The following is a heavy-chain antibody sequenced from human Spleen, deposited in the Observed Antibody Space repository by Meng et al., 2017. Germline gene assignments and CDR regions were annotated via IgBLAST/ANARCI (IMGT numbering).Heavy chain of an antibody. J-gene: IGHJ4*02. Sequence: QVTWQESGPGLRSPSDTLSSPCPVSGGSVSSCGYSWSWIRQPPGKGLEWIGYIYYNGKTKYNPSLKSRVTISEDTSKNRFSLRLASMTAADTAVYYCARDNVGRGFDSWGQGTLVTVSS. V-gene: IGHV4-61*03. D-gene: IGHD1-26*01. CDR2: IYYNGKT. CDR3: ARDNVGRGFDS. CDR1: GGSVSSCGYS.